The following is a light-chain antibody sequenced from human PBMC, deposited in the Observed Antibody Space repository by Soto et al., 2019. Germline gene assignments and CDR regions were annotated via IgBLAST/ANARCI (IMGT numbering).Light chain of an antibody. CDR2: GDS. J-gene: IGLJ1*01. V-gene: IGLV1-40*01. CDR3: QSNDNGLSGSDV. Sequence: QSVLTQPPSVSGAPGQRVTISCTGSSSNIGAGYDVNWYQQLPETAPKPLIFGDSNRPSGVPDRFSGSKSGTSASLVITGLQADDEADYYCQSNDNGLSGSDVFGTGTKVTLL. CDR1: SSNIGAGYD.